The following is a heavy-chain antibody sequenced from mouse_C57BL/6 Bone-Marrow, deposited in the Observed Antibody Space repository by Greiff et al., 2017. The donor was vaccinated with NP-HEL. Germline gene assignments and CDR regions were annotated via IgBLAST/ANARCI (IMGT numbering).Heavy chain of an antibody. CDR2: INPNNGGT. CDR3: AREGKSTMVTFDD. J-gene: IGHJ2*01. Sequence: EVQLHQSGPELVKPGASVKMSCKASGYTFTDYNMHWVKQSHGKSLEWIGYINPNNGGTSYNQKFKGKATLTVNKSSSTAYMELRSLTSEDSAVYYCAREGKSTMVTFDDWGQGTTLTVSS. V-gene: IGHV1-22*01. D-gene: IGHD2-2*01. CDR1: GYTFTDYN.